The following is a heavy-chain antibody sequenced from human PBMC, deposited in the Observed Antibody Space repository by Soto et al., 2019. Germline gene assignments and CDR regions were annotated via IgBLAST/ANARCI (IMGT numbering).Heavy chain of an antibody. Sequence: SETLSLTCTVSGGSISSYYWSWIRQPPGKGLEWIGYIYYSGSTNYNPSLKSRVTISVDTSKNQFSLKLSSVTAADTAVYYCARGGYSYGYYYYGMDVWGQGTTVTVSS. CDR3: ARGGYSYGYYYYGMDV. V-gene: IGHV4-59*01. D-gene: IGHD5-18*01. J-gene: IGHJ6*02. CDR2: IYYSGST. CDR1: GGSISSYY.